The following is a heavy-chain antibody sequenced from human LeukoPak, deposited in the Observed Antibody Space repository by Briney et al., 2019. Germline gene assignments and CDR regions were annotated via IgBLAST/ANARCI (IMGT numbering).Heavy chain of an antibody. CDR3: AKDASTGIVGAAPADDAFDI. CDR1: GFTFSSYA. CDR2: ISYDGSNK. J-gene: IGHJ3*02. Sequence: GRSLRLSCAASGFTFSSYAMHWVRQAPGKGLEWVAVISYDGSNKYYADSVKGRFTISRDNSKNTLYLQMNSLRAEDTAVYYCAKDASTGIVGAAPADDAFDIWGQGTMVTVSS. V-gene: IGHV3-30-3*01. D-gene: IGHD1-26*01.